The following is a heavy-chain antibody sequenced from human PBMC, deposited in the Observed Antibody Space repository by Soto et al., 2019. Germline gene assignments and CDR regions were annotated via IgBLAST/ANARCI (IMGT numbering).Heavy chain of an antibody. J-gene: IGHJ4*02. Sequence: GGSLRLSCAASGFTFSNAWMSWVRQAPGKGLEWVGRIKSKTDGGTTDYAAPVKGRFTIPRDDSKNTLYLQMNSLKTEDTAVYYCTAGDYDFWSGYYSDYWGQGTLVTVSS. CDR2: IKSKTDGGTT. CDR3: TAGDYDFWSGYYSDY. D-gene: IGHD3-3*01. V-gene: IGHV3-15*01. CDR1: GFTFSNAW.